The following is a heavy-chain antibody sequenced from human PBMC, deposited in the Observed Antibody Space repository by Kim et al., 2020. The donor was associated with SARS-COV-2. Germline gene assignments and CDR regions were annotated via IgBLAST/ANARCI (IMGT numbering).Heavy chain of an antibody. CDR3: ARGRNYYYYYYMDV. V-gene: IGHV4-34*01. Sequence: PSLKSRVTISVDTSKNQFSLKLSSVTAADTAVYYCARGRNYYYYYYMDVWGKGTTVTVSS. J-gene: IGHJ6*03.